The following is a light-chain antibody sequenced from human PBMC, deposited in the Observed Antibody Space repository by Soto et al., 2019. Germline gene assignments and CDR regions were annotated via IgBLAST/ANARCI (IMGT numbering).Light chain of an antibody. J-gene: IGKJ1*01. CDR3: QQSSSTLGM. CDR2: AAS. V-gene: IGKV1-39*01. CDR1: QRISTY. Sequence: DIQMTQSPSSLSASVGDTVTITCRASQRISTYLNWYQQKPGRAPKLVISAASSLQSGVPTRFSGDGSGTDFTLTISSLQPEDVATYCCQQSSSTLGMFGQGTRV.